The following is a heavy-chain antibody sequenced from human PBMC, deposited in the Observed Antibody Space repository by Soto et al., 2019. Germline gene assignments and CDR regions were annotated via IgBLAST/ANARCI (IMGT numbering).Heavy chain of an antibody. CDR2: IYYSGST. CDR1: GGSISSGDYY. CDR3: ARYYYGSGSYQDY. J-gene: IGHJ4*02. D-gene: IGHD3-10*01. V-gene: IGHV4-30-4*01. Sequence: PSETLSLTCTVSGGSISSGDYYWSWIRQPPGKGLEWIGYIYYSGSTYYNPSLKSRVTISVDTSNNQFSLKLTSVTAADTAAYYCARYYYGSGSYQDYWGQGTLVTVSS.